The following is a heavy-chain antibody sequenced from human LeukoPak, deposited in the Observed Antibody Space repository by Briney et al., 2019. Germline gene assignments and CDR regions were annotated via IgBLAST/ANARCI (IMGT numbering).Heavy chain of an antibody. D-gene: IGHD2-2*01. Sequence: GSLRLSCAASGFTFSSYAMSWVRQAPGKGLEWVSAISGSGGSTYYADSVKGRFTISRDNSKNTLYLQMNSLRAEDTAVYYCAKPRGYCSSTSCYANYYYYYGMDVWGKGTTVTVSS. CDR2: ISGSGGST. J-gene: IGHJ6*04. V-gene: IGHV3-23*01. CDR3: AKPRGYCSSTSCYANYYYYYGMDV. CDR1: GFTFSSYA.